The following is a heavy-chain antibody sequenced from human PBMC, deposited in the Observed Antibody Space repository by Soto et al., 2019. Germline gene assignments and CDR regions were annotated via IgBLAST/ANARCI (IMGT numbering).Heavy chain of an antibody. D-gene: IGHD7-27*01. J-gene: IGHJ3*02. V-gene: IGHV3-9*01. CDR2: ISWNSGSI. CDR1: GFTFDDYA. CDR3: AKETRTGEAGYDAFDI. Sequence: GGSLRLSCVASGFTFDDYAMHWVRQAPGKGLEWVSGISWNSGSIGYADSVKGRFTISRDNAKNSLYLQMNSLRAEDTAVYDCAKETRTGEAGYDAFDIWGQGTMVTVSS.